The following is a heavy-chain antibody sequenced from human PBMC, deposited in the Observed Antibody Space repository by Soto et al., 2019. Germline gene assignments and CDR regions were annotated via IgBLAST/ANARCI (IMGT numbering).Heavy chain of an antibody. CDR2: ISYDGSNK. CDR3: AKELDCSSTSCYGYYYYGMDV. Sequence: GGSLRLSCAASGFTFSSYGMHWVRQAPGKGLEWAAVISYDGSNKYYADSVKGRFTISRDNSKNTLYLQMNSLRAEDTAVYYCAKELDCSSTSCYGYYYYGMDVWGQGTTVTVSS. CDR1: GFTFSSYG. V-gene: IGHV3-30*18. D-gene: IGHD2-2*01. J-gene: IGHJ6*02.